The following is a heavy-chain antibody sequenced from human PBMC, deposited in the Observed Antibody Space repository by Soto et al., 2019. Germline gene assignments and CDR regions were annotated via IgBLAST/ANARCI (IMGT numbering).Heavy chain of an antibody. Sequence: ASVKVSCKASGYTFTGYYMHWVRQAPGQGLEWMGWINPNSGGTNYAQKFQGWVTMTRDTSISTAYMELSRLRSDDTAVYYCARERAAVGGLVRLGVSGAFDIWGQGTMVTVSS. CDR3: ARERAAVGGLVRLGVSGAFDI. J-gene: IGHJ3*02. D-gene: IGHD3-10*01. CDR2: INPNSGGT. CDR1: GYTFTGYY. V-gene: IGHV1-2*04.